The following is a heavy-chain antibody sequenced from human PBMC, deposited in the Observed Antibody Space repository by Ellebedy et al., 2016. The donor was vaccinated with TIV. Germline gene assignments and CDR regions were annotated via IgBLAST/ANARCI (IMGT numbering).Heavy chain of an antibody. V-gene: IGHV3-7*03. Sequence: GGSLRLSCAASGFSFSNYWMTWVRQAPGKGLEWVANMKQDGREEYYVDSVKGRFIISRDNAKNSLYLQTNSLRGEDTAVYYCARGGVVAGADYWGQGTLVTVSS. CDR1: GFSFSNYW. J-gene: IGHJ4*02. CDR3: ARGGVVAGADY. D-gene: IGHD6-19*01. CDR2: MKQDGREE.